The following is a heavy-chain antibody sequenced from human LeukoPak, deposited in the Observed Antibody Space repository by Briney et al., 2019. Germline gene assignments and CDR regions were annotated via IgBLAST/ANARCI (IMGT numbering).Heavy chain of an antibody. Sequence: ASVKVSCKASGHTFTSYAMNWVRQAPGQGLEWMGWINTNTGNPTYAQGFTGRFVFSLDTSVSTAYLQISSLKAEDTAVYYCASPPGYSYGPYYYYYYMDVWGKGTTVTVSS. D-gene: IGHD5-18*01. V-gene: IGHV7-4-1*02. CDR2: INTNTGNP. J-gene: IGHJ6*03. CDR1: GHTFTSYA. CDR3: ASPPGYSYGPYYYYYYMDV.